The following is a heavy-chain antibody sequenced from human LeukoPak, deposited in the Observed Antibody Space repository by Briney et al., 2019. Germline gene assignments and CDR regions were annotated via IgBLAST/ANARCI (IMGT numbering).Heavy chain of an antibody. CDR3: ARLVYCSGGSCYSPGAFDI. CDR2: IIPILGIA. Sequence: SVKVSCKASGGTFSSYAISWVRQAPGQGLGWMGRIIPILGIANYAQKFQGRVTITADKSTSTAYMELSSLRSEDTAVYYCARLVYCSGGSCYSPGAFDIWGQGTMVTVSS. D-gene: IGHD2-15*01. V-gene: IGHV1-69*04. J-gene: IGHJ3*02. CDR1: GGTFSSYA.